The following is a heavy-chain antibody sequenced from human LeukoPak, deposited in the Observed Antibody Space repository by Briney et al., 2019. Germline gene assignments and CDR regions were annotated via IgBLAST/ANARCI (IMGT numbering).Heavy chain of an antibody. J-gene: IGHJ4*02. CDR1: GLTFSSYA. D-gene: IGHD3-10*01. CDR2: ISGSGDST. CDR3: ATDYNGSGKPMFDY. V-gene: IGHV3-23*01. Sequence: AGGSLRLSCAASGLTFSSYAMTWVRQAPGKGLEWVSVISGSGDSTYYADSAKGRFTISRDNSKNTLYLQMNSLRAEDTALYYCATDYNGSGKPMFDYWGQGTLVTVSS.